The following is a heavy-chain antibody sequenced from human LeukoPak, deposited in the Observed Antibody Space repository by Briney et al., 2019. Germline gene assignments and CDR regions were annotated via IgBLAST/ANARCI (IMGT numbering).Heavy chain of an antibody. CDR1: GYSLNSDYSLNSGFY. CDR3: ARGLFRKVLPTVTRGYFDL. Sequence: PSETLSLTCTFSGYSLNSDYSLNSGFYWGWIRQPPGKGLEWIGEINHSGSTNYNPSLKSRVTISVDTSKNQFSLKLSSVTAADTAVYYCARGLFRKVLPTVTRGYFDLWGRGTLVTVSS. D-gene: IGHD4-17*01. CDR2: INHSGST. J-gene: IGHJ2*01. V-gene: IGHV4-38-2*02.